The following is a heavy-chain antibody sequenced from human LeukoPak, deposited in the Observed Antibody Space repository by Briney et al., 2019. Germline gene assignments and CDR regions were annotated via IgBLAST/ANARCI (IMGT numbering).Heavy chain of an antibody. CDR3: AGGVQGLFFDY. J-gene: IGHJ4*02. D-gene: IGHD1-1*01. CDR1: GGSISSYY. Sequence: PSETLSLTCTVSGGSISSYYWSWLRQPPGKGLEWIGYIYYSGSTNYNPSLKSRVTISVDTSKNQFSLKLSSVTAADTAVYYCAGGVQGLFFDYWGQGTLVTVSS. CDR2: IYYSGST. V-gene: IGHV4-59*01.